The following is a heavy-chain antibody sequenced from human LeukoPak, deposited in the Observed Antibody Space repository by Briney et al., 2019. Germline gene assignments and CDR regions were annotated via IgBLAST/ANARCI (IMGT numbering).Heavy chain of an antibody. CDR3: ARYAAWGGSYRIDY. Sequence: SETLSLTCAVYGGSFSGYYWSWIRQPPGKGLEWIGEINHSGSTNYNPSLKSRVTISVDTSKNQFSLKLSSVTAADTAVYYCARYAAWGGSYRIDYWGQGTLVTVSS. CDR1: GGSFSGYY. D-gene: IGHD1-26*01. V-gene: IGHV4-34*01. J-gene: IGHJ4*02. CDR2: INHSGST.